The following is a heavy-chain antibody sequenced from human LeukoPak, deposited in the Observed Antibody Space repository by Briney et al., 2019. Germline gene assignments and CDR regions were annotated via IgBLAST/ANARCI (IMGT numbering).Heavy chain of an antibody. V-gene: IGHV5-51*01. D-gene: IGHD2-8*02. CDR3: ARRVGCTDTTCPLSYFYYYMDV. CDR2: IYPGDSDT. Sequence: GESLKISRKGSGYSFTSYWIGRGRQVPGKSLEGVGIIYPGDSDTRYSPSFQGQVTISADKSISTAYLEWSSLKASDTAIYYCARRVGCTDTTCPLSYFYYYMDVWGKGTTVTVSS. J-gene: IGHJ6*03. CDR1: GYSFTSYW.